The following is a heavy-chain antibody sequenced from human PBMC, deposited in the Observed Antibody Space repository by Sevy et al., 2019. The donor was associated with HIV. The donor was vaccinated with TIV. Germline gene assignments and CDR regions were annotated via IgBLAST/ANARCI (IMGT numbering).Heavy chain of an antibody. CDR2: IKSKTDGGTT. J-gene: IGHJ4*02. Sequence: GGSLRLSCAASGFTFSNAWMSWVRQAPGKGLEWVGRIKSKTDGGTTDYTAPVKGRFTISREDSKITLYLQMNSMKTEDTAVYYCTTDPITIVRGTDYWGQGTLVTGSS. CDR1: GFTFSNAW. D-gene: IGHD3-10*01. V-gene: IGHV3-15*01. CDR3: TTDPITIVRGTDY.